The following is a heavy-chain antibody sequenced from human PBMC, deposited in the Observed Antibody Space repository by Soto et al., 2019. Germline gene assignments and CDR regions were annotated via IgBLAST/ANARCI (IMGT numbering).Heavy chain of an antibody. Sequence: QLQLQESGSGLVRASQTLSLTCAVSGGSISSGGYSWSWIRLPPGKGLEWIGNINHGGSTYYNPSLKSRVSISIDKSMNQFSLRLSSVTAADTAVYFCARTQWEYDMLTGRLWGAFDTWGLGIMVTVSS. CDR2: INHGGST. CDR3: ARTQWEYDMLTGRLWGAFDT. CDR1: GGSISSGGYS. J-gene: IGHJ3*02. D-gene: IGHD3-9*01. V-gene: IGHV4-30-2*01.